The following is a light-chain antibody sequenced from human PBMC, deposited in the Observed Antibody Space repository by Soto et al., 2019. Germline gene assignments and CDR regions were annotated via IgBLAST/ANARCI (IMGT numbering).Light chain of an antibody. V-gene: IGKV3-15*01. Sequence: TLSVSPGERATLSCRASQSVSINLAWYQQKPGQAPRLLIYAASTRATGIPARFSGSGSGTEFTLTISSLQSEDFAVYYCQQHNNWPLTFGQGTKVDIK. J-gene: IGKJ1*01. CDR2: AAS. CDR3: QQHNNWPLT. CDR1: QSVSIN.